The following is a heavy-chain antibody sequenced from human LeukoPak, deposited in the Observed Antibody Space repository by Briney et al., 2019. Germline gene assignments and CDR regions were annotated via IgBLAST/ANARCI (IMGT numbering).Heavy chain of an antibody. CDR2: VDHDGSGT. CDR3: VRDIRLNNSPFFHP. Sequence: GGSLRLSCAASGFTFRNYWMHWVRQAPGKGLVWVSRVDHDGSGTNYADPVKGRFTISRDNAKNTVYLQMNSLRAEDTAVYYCVRDIRLNNSPFFHPWGQGTLVTVSS. J-gene: IGHJ5*02. V-gene: IGHV3-74*01. CDR1: GFTFRNYW. D-gene: IGHD1/OR15-1a*01.